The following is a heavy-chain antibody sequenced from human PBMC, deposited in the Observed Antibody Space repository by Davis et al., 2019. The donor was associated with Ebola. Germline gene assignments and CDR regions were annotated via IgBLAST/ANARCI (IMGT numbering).Heavy chain of an antibody. CDR3: ARALPGYSGYDWASTDYYYYMDV. CDR1: GYTFTSYG. J-gene: IGHJ6*03. Sequence: ASVKVSCKASGYTFTSYGISWVRQAPGQGLEWMGWISAYNGNTNYAQKLQGRVTMTTDTSTSTAYMELRSLRSDDTAVYYCARALPGYSGYDWASTDYYYYMDVWGKGTTVTVSS. D-gene: IGHD5-12*01. V-gene: IGHV1-18*01. CDR2: ISAYNGNT.